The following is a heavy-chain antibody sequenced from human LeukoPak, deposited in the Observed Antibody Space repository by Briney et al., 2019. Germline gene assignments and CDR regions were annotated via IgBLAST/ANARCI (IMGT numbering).Heavy chain of an antibody. CDR2: ICYDGSNK. CDR3: ARDPSHSACGAFDI. V-gene: IGHV3-33*01. Sequence: PGRSLTLSCAASGFTFSSYCRHWVRQAPGKGLEWVAVICYDGSNKYYADSVKGRFTISRDNSKNTLYLQMNSLSAEDTAVYYCARDPSHSACGAFDIWGQGTMVTVSS. D-gene: IGHD6-19*01. CDR1: GFTFSSYC. J-gene: IGHJ3*02.